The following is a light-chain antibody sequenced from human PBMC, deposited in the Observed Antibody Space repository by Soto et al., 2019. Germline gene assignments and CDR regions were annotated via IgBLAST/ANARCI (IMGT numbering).Light chain of an antibody. CDR3: GAWDSSQSAVV. Sequence: QSVLTQPPSVSAAPGQKVTISCSGYSSNIGNHYVSWYQQFPGTAPKLLIYENYKRPSEIPDRFSGSKSGMSATLGITGLQTGDEADYYCGAWDSSQSAVVFGGGTKVTVL. CDR2: ENY. CDR1: SSNIGNHY. J-gene: IGLJ2*01. V-gene: IGLV1-51*02.